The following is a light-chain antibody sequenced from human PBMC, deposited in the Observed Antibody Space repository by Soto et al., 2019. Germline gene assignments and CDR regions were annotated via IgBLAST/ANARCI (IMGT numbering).Light chain of an antibody. CDR2: TAS. CDR1: QGISDY. V-gene: IGKV1-39*01. J-gene: IGKJ1*01. CDR3: RQTYTFPWT. Sequence: DIRMTQSPSSLSASVGDTVTITCRASQGISDYLSWFQHKPGEAPKLLIYTASSLQGGVPLRFSGAGSRTDFSLTISGLQPEDSATYYCRQTYTFPWTFGQGTKVDI.